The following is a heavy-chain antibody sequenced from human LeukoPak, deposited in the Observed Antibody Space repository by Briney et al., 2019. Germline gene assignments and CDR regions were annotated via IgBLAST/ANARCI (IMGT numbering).Heavy chain of an antibody. D-gene: IGHD2-15*01. CDR1: GGSFSGYY. CDR2: INHSGST. CDR3: ARGAPAVVAATPFDY. Sequence: SETLSLTCAVYGGSFSGYYWSWIRQPPGKGLEWIGEINHSGSTNYNPSLKSRVTISVDTSKNQFSLKLSSVTAADTAVYYCARGAPAVVAATPFDYWGQGTLVTVSS. J-gene: IGHJ4*02. V-gene: IGHV4-34*09.